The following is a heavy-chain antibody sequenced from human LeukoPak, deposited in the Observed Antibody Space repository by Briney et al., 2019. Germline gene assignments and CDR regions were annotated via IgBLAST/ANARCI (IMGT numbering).Heavy chain of an antibody. Sequence: SETLSLTCTVSGGSISSYYWSWIRQPPGKGLEWIGYIYYSGSTNYNPSLKSRVTISVDTSKNQFSLKLSSVTAADTAVYYCARGMVTTSFYYYYYMDVWGKGTTVTVSS. J-gene: IGHJ6*03. CDR1: GGSISSYY. D-gene: IGHD4-17*01. CDR3: ARGMVTTSFYYYYYMDV. CDR2: IYYSGST. V-gene: IGHV4-59*12.